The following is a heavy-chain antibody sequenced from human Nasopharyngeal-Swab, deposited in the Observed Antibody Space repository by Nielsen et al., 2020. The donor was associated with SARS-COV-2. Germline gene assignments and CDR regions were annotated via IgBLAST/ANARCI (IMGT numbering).Heavy chain of an antibody. CDR1: GGSFSGYY. Sequence: SQTLSLTCAVYGGSFSGYYWSWIRQPPGKGLEWIGEINQRGSTNYYPSLKSRVTMSVDTSKNQFSLKLSSVTAADTAVYYCARGGPTSLVRGVIIPPFDYWGQGTLVTVSS. CDR2: INQRGST. CDR3: ARGGPTSLVRGVIIPPFDY. D-gene: IGHD3-10*01. V-gene: IGHV4-34*01. J-gene: IGHJ4*02.